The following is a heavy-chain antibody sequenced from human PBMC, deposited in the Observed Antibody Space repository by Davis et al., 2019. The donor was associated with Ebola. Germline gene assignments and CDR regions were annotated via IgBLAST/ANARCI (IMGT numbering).Heavy chain of an antibody. CDR3: ARDRDTAMVTAFDY. CDR2: IYTSGST. J-gene: IGHJ4*02. Sequence: PSETLSLTCTVSGGSISSYYGSWIRQPAGKGLEWIGRIYTSGSTNYNPSLKSRVTMSVDTSKNQFSLKLSSVTAADTAVYYCARDRDTAMVTAFDYWGQGTLVTVSS. CDR1: GGSISSYY. D-gene: IGHD5-18*01. V-gene: IGHV4-4*07.